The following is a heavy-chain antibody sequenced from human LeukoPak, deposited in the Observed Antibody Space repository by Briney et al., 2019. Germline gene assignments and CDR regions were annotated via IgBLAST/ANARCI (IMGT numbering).Heavy chain of an antibody. CDR3: ARDYGGSSPFDY. V-gene: IGHV3-7*01. J-gene: IGHJ4*02. D-gene: IGHD4-23*01. CDR2: IRRDGSET. CDR1: GFTFSNYW. Sequence: PGGSLTLSCAASGFTFSNYWMTWVRRAPGKGLEWVANIRRDGSETHYVDSVMGRFTISRDNAKNSLYLQMNSMRAEDTAVYYCARDYGGSSPFDYWGQGTLVTVSS.